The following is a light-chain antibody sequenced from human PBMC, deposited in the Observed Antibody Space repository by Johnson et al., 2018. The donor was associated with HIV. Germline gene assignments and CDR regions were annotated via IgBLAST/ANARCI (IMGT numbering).Light chain of an antibody. Sequence: QLVLTQPPSVSAAPGQKVTISCSGSSYNIGNSYVSWYQQLPGTAPKLLIYENNKRPSGIPDRFSGSKSGTSATLGITGLQTGDEADYYCGTWDSGLSAGGVFGTGTKVTVL. V-gene: IGLV1-51*02. CDR1: SYNIGNSY. CDR3: GTWDSGLSAGGV. CDR2: ENN. J-gene: IGLJ1*01.